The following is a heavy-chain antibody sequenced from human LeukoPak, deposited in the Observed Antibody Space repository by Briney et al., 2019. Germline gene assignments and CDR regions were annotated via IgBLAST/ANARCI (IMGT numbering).Heavy chain of an antibody. Sequence: PGRSLRLSCAASGFTFDDYAMHWVRQAPGKGLEWVSGISWNSGSIGYADSVKGRFTISRDNAKNSLYLQMNSLRAEDTALYYCAFSRYETIDYWGQGTLVTVSS. D-gene: IGHD3-9*01. J-gene: IGHJ4*02. CDR1: GFTFDDYA. CDR2: ISWNSGSI. V-gene: IGHV3-9*01. CDR3: AFSRYETIDY.